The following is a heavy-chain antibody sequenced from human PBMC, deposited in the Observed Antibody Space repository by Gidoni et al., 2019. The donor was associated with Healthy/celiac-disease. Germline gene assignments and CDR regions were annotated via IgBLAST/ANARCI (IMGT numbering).Heavy chain of an antibody. CDR1: GGSISSGGYY. CDR2: IYYSGST. J-gene: IGHJ6*03. Sequence: QAHLQESGPGLVKPSQTLSLTCTVSGGSISSGGYYCSWIRQHPGNGLEWIGYIYYSGSTYYNPSLKSRVTISVDTSKNQFSLKLSSVTAADTAVYYCASGPVVVPAAKNYYYYMDVWGKGTTVTVSS. D-gene: IGHD2-2*01. CDR3: ASGPVVVPAAKNYYYYMDV. V-gene: IGHV4-31*03.